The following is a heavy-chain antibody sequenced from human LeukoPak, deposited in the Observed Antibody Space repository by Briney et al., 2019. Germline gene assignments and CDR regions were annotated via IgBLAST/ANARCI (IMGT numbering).Heavy chain of an antibody. Sequence: GGSLRLSCAASGFTFSNYAMSWVRQAPGKGLEWVSTISNSGGSTYSADSMKGRFTISKDNAKNTVYLQMNSLRAEDTAVYYCVSFYETYWGRGTLVTVSS. V-gene: IGHV3-23*01. CDR3: VSFYETY. CDR1: GFTFSNYA. J-gene: IGHJ4*02. D-gene: IGHD2/OR15-2a*01. CDR2: ISNSGGST.